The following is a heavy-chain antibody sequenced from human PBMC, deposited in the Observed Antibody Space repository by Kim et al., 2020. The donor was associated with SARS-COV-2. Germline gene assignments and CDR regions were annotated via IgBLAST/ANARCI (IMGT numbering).Heavy chain of an antibody. CDR3: AKLMTTSSYSAMDV. J-gene: IGHJ6*02. Sequence: YADSVRGRLTISRDNSMNTPSRQMNSLRADDTAVYYCAKLMTTSSYSAMDVWGQGTTVTVSS. D-gene: IGHD2-2*01. V-gene: IGHV3-23*05.